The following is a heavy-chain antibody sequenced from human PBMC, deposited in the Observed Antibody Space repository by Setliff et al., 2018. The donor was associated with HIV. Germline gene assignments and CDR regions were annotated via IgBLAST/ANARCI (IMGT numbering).Heavy chain of an antibody. J-gene: IGHJ1*01. CDR2: IYYSGST. CDR3: ARYSPRVYTLAGPY. D-gene: IGHD5-18*01. CDR1: GGSVSSGSYY. Sequence: PSETLSLTCTVSGGSVSSGSYYWSWIRQPPGKGLEWIGYIYYSGSTKHNPSLKSRVTISLDTSKNQFSLKLTSVTAADTAVYYCARYSPRVYTLAGPYWGQGTLVTVSS. V-gene: IGHV4-61*01.